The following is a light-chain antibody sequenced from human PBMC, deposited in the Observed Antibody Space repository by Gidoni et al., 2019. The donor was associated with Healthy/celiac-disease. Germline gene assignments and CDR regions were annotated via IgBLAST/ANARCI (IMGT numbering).Light chain of an antibody. J-gene: IGKJ1*01. Sequence: DIQLTQSPSSLSASVGDRVTITCRASQSISSYLNWYQQKPGKAPKLLIYAASSLQSGVPSRFRGSGSGTDFTLTISSLQPEDCATYYCQQSYSTPPTFGQGTKVEIK. CDR3: QQSYSTPPT. CDR2: AAS. V-gene: IGKV1-39*01. CDR1: QSISSY.